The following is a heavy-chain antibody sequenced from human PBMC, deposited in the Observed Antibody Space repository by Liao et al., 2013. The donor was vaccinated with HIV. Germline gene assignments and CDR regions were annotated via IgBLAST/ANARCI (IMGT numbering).Heavy chain of an antibody. Sequence: QLQLQESGPGLVKPSETLSLTCAVYGGSFSGYYWSWIRQPPGKGLEWIGEINHSGSTNYNPSLKSRVTISVDTSKNQFSLKLSSVTAADTAVYYCARGDGDLDAFDIWGQGTMVTVSS. V-gene: IGHV4-34*01. CDR2: INHSGST. CDR1: GGSFSGYY. CDR3: ARGDGDLDAFDI. J-gene: IGHJ3*02. D-gene: IGHD4-17*01.